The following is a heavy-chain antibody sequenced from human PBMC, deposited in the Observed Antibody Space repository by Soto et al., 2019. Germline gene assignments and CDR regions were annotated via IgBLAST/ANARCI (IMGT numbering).Heavy chain of an antibody. CDR2: IYYSGST. D-gene: IGHD3-10*01. CDR1: GGSISSGGYY. Sequence: QVQLQESGPGLVKPSQTLSLTCTVSGGSISSGGYYWSWIRQHPGKGLEWIGYIYYSGSTYYNPSLKSRVTISVDTSKNQFSLKLSSVTAADTAVYYCARVDRGSGRSYAFDIWGQGTMVTVSS. J-gene: IGHJ3*02. V-gene: IGHV4-31*03. CDR3: ARVDRGSGRSYAFDI.